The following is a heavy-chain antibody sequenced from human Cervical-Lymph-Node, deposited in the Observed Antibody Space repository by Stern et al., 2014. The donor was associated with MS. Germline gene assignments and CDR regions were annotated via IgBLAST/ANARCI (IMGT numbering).Heavy chain of an antibody. CDR1: GYSFSSYY. Sequence: VQLVESGAEVRKPGASVKVSCKASGYSFSSYYMNWVRQAPGQGPEWMGLINPNSDTTSYAQRFQGRVTMTSDTSTTTVYMELSSLRSEDTAVYYCARSPPYYSPKGHLDNWGQGTLVTVSS. V-gene: IGHV1-46*01. D-gene: IGHD3-22*01. J-gene: IGHJ4*02. CDR3: ARSPPYYSPKGHLDN. CDR2: INPNSDTT.